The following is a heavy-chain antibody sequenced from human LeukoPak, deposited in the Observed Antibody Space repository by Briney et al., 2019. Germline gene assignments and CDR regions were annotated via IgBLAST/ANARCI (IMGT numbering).Heavy chain of an antibody. CDR1: GGSISSYY. CDR3: ARVGPQGRYYYYYYMDV. CDR2: IYYTGNT. V-gene: IGHV4-59*01. J-gene: IGHJ6*03. Sequence: SETLSLTCSVSGGSISSYYWSWIRQPPGKGLEWIGYIYYTGNTNYNPSLKSRVTISVDTSKNQFSLKVNSVTAADTAVYYCARVGPQGRYYYYYYMDVWGKGTTVTISS.